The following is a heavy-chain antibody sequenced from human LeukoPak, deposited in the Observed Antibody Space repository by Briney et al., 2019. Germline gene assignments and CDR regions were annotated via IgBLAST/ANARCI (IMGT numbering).Heavy chain of an antibody. V-gene: IGHV4-39*07. J-gene: IGHJ5*02. Sequence: SGTLSLTCTVSGDSISSSTYYWGWIRQPPGKGLEWIGSIYYSGTTYYNPSLKSRITISVDTSKNQFSLRLSSVTAADTAVYYCARGRGEGRGISMVRGVRAPSYNWFDPWGHGTLVTVSS. CDR1: GDSISSSTYY. CDR2: IYYSGTT. D-gene: IGHD3-10*01. CDR3: ARGRGEGRGISMVRGVRAPSYNWFDP.